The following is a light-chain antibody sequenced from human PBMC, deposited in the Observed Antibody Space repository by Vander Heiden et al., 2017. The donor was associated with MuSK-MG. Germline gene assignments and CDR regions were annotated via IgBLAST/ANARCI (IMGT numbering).Light chain of an antibody. V-gene: IGKV3-20*01. Sequence: ETAVTQSLGTLSLSPGERATLSCRASQSVSSVFLAWYHQKPGQAPRLLISGASSRATGIPDRFSGSGSGTDFTLTISRLEPEDFGMYYCQQDGSSRWTFGQGTKVEIK. CDR2: GAS. CDR3: QQDGSSRWT. CDR1: QSVSSVF. J-gene: IGKJ1*01.